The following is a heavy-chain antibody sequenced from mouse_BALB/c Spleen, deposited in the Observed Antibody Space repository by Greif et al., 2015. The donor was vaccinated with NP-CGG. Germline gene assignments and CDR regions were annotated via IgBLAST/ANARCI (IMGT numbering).Heavy chain of an antibody. CDR2: IWAGGST. D-gene: IGHD1-1*01. J-gene: IGHJ2*01. CDR3: ARDRDYGSSSDY. Sequence: VQLQESGPGLVAPSQSLSITCTVSGFSLTSYGVHWVRQPPGKGLEWLGVIWAGGSTNYNSALTSRLSISKDNSKSXVFLKMNSLHTDDTAMYYCARDRDYGSSSDYWGQGTTLTVSS. CDR1: GFSLTSYG. V-gene: IGHV2-9*02.